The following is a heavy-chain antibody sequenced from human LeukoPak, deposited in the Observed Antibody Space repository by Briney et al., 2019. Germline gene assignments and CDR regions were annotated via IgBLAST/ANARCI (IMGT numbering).Heavy chain of an antibody. D-gene: IGHD3-9*01. CDR3: ATLAHYDILTGYSNFDY. V-gene: IGHV3-23*01. CDR2: ISGSGGST. J-gene: IGHJ4*02. CDR1: GFTFSSYP. Sequence: RGSLRLSCAASGFTFSSYPMTWVRQAPGKGLEWVSAISGSGGSTYYADSVKGRFTISRDNSKNTLFLQVNSLRAEDTAVYYCATLAHYDILTGYSNFDYWGQGTLVTVSS.